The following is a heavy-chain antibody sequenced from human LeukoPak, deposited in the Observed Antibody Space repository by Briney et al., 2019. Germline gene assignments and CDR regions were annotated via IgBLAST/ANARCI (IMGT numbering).Heavy chain of an antibody. J-gene: IGHJ4*02. CDR1: GSSVRGNY. D-gene: IGHD3-10*01. Sequence: GGSLRLSCAVSGSSVRGNYMSWVRQAPGKGLQWVSIIYSGESTHYADTVKGRFTISRDHSKNTLYLQMNRLRAEDTAVYYCAREGAYGSGSYEHWGQGTLVTVAS. CDR3: AREGAYGSGSYEH. CDR2: IYSGEST. V-gene: IGHV3-53*01.